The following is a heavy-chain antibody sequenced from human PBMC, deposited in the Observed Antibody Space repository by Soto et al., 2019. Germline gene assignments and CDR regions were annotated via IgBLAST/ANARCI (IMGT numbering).Heavy chain of an antibody. V-gene: IGHV3-23*01. J-gene: IGHJ4*02. Sequence: PGGSLRLSCAASGFSLSSYAMSWVRQAPGKGLEWVSAISGSGGSTYYADSVKGRFTISRDNSKNTLYLQMNSLRAEDTAVYYCAKDDPWIVATPFDYWGQGTLVTVSS. CDR3: AKDDPWIVATPFDY. D-gene: IGHD5-12*01. CDR1: GFSLSSYA. CDR2: ISGSGGST.